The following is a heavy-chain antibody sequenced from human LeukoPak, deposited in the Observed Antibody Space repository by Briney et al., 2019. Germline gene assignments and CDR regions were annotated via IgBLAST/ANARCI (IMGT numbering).Heavy chain of an antibody. D-gene: IGHD3-22*01. CDR2: INTNTGNP. CDR1: GYTFTNST. J-gene: IGHJ4*02. CDR3: ARVSVSYYYDSSGPHFDY. V-gene: IGHV7-4-1*02. Sequence: ASVKVSCKASGYTFTNSTMTWVRQAPGQGLEWMGWINTNTGNPTYAQGFTGRFVFSLDTSVSTAYLQISSLKAEDTAVYYCARVSVSYYYDSSGPHFDYWGQGPLVTVSP.